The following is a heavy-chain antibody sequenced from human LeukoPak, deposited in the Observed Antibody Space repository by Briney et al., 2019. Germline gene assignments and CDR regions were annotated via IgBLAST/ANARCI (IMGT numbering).Heavy chain of an antibody. V-gene: IGHV4-34*01. CDR3: AKDRGRITMARGVDY. Sequence: SETLSLTCAVYGGSFSGYYWSWIRQPPGKGLEWIGEINHSGSTNYNPSLKSRVTISVDTSKNQFSLKLSSVTAADTAVYYCAKDRGRITMARGVDYWGQGTLVTVSS. J-gene: IGHJ4*02. CDR2: INHSGST. CDR1: GGSFSGYY. D-gene: IGHD3-10*01.